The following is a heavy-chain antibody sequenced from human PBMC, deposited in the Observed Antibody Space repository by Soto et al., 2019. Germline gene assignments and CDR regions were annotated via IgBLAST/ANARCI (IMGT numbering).Heavy chain of an antibody. CDR3: ARTRFPGIAVAADRFWFDP. D-gene: IGHD6-19*01. V-gene: IGHV2-70*01. J-gene: IGHJ5*02. CDR2: IDWDDDK. Sequence: ASGPTLVNPTQTLTLTCTFSGFSLSTSGMCVSWIRQPPGKALEWLALIDWDDDKYYSTSLKTRLTISKDTSKNQVVLTMTNMDPVDTATYYCARTRFPGIAVAADRFWFDPWGQGTLVTVSS. CDR1: GFSLSTSGMC.